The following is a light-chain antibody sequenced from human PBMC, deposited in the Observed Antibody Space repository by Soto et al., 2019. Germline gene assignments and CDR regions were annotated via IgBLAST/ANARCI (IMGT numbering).Light chain of an antibody. CDR2: LNSDGSH. CDR1: SGLSSYA. J-gene: IGLJ2*01. Sequence: QSVLTQSPSASASLGASVKLTCTLSSGLSSYAIAWHQQQPEKGPRYLMKLNSDGSHSKGDGIPDRFSGSSSGAERYLTISGLQSEDEADYYCQTWGTGIVVFGGGTKLTVL. CDR3: QTWGTGIVV. V-gene: IGLV4-69*01.